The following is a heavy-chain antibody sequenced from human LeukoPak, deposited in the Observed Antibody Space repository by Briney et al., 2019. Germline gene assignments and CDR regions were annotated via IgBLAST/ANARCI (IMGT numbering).Heavy chain of an antibody. V-gene: IGHV4-34*01. J-gene: IGHJ6*02. CDR1: GGSFSGYY. D-gene: IGHD3-10*01. CDR3: ARPGEGYYGMDV. Sequence: SETLSLTCAIYGGSFSGYYWSWIRQPPGKGLKWIGEINHSGSTNYNPSLKSRVTISVDTSKNQFSLKLSSVTAADTAVYYCARPGEGYYGMDVWGQGTTVTVSS. CDR2: INHSGST.